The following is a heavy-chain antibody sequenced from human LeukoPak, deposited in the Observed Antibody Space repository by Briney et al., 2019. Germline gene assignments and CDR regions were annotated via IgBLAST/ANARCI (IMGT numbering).Heavy chain of an antibody. CDR3: ARHTRLRSFDF. D-gene: IGHD5-12*01. V-gene: IGHV5-10-1*01. J-gene: IGHJ4*02. Sequence: GESLKISCKGSGYSLTSYWISCVRQMPGKGLEWMGRIDPSDSYTNYSPSFQGHVTISADKSISTAYLQWSSLKASDTAMYYCARHTRLRSFDFGGQGTLVTVSS. CDR2: IDPSDSYT. CDR1: GYSLTSYW.